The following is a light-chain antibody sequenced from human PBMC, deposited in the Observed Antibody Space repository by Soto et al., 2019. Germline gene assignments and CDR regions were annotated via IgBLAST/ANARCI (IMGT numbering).Light chain of an antibody. CDR3: QQYDNIPLT. J-gene: IGKJ4*01. Sequence: DFQMTQSPASLSASVGDRVTITCQAGQDISDYLNWYQQKPGAAPKLLIHDATNLQAGVPSRFSGSGSGIEFTFTISSLEPEDVATYYCQQYDNIPLTFGGGTKVDIK. CDR2: DAT. CDR1: QDISDY. V-gene: IGKV1-33*01.